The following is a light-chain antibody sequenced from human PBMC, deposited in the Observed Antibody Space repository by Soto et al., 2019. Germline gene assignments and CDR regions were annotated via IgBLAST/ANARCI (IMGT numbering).Light chain of an antibody. CDR2: GAS. V-gene: IGKV3-20*01. CDR1: QSVRSNF. Sequence: EIVLTQSPCTLPFSPVERSTLSCRARQSVRSNFLAWYQQKPGPAPRLLIYGASNMATGIPDRFSGSVSGTDFTLTITRLEPEDFAMYYCQRYDSLRTVGQGTKVDIK. CDR3: QRYDSLRT. J-gene: IGKJ1*01.